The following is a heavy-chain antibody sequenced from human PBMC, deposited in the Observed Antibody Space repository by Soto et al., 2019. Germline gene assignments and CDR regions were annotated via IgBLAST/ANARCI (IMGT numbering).Heavy chain of an antibody. CDR2: IWYDGSNK. CDR1: GFTFSSYG. V-gene: IGHV3-33*01. J-gene: IGHJ6*02. Sequence: QVQLVESGGGVVQPGRSLRLSCAASGFTFSSYGMHWVRQAPGKGLEWVAVIWYDGSNKYYADSVKGRFTISRDNSKNTLYLQMNSLRAEDTAVYYCARQRLLNYYYYYGMDVWGQGTTVTVSS. D-gene: IGHD5-18*01. CDR3: ARQRLLNYYYYYGMDV.